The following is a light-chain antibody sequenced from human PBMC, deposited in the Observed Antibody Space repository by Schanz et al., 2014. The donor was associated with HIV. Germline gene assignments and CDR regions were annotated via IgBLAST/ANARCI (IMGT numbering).Light chain of an antibody. V-gene: IGKV1-39*01. J-gene: IGKJ4*01. Sequence: TQSPATLSASLGARVTITCRASENVNTYVNWYQQKPGKAPNLLMYDGSTPQSGVPSRFSGRGSGTDFALTINSVQHEDSATYYCQQAYDPPFTFGGGTKV. CDR1: ENVNTY. CDR2: DGS. CDR3: QQAYDPPFT.